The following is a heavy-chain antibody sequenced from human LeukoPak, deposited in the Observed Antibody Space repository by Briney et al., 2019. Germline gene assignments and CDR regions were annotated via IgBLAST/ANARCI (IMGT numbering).Heavy chain of an antibody. CDR2: ISYDGSNK. Sequence: GGSLRLSCAASGFTFSSYGMHRVRQAPGKGLEWVAVISYDGSNKYYADSVKGRFTISRDNSKNTLYLQMNSLRAEDTAVYYCAKDQEVDYDILTGYPADWGQGTLVTVSS. V-gene: IGHV3-30*18. CDR3: AKDQEVDYDILTGYPAD. J-gene: IGHJ4*02. D-gene: IGHD3-9*01. CDR1: GFTFSSYG.